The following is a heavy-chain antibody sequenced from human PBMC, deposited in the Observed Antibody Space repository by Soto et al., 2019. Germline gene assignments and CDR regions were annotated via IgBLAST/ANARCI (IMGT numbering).Heavy chain of an antibody. V-gene: IGHV3-74*01. D-gene: IGHD2-2*01. J-gene: IGHJ6*03. CDR2: MNSDGSST. Sequence: EVQLVESGGGLVQPGGSLRLSCAASGFTFNNYWMHWVRQAPGEGLVWISRMNSDGSSTNYADSVKGRFTISRDNAKNTLYLPMNSLRAEDTAVYYCARGAIYYYYMDVWGKGTTVTVSS. CDR3: ARGAIYYYYMDV. CDR1: GFTFNNYW.